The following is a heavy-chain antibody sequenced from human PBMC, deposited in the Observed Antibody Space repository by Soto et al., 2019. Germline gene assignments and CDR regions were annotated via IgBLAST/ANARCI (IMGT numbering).Heavy chain of an antibody. J-gene: IGHJ6*02. CDR1: GYTFTGYY. CDR2: INPNSGGT. CDR3: ARDLRVVVAAIMGDYYYYYGMDV. V-gene: IGHV1-2*04. Sequence: ASVKVSCKASGYTFTGYYMHWVRQAPGQGLEWMGWINPNSGGTNYAQKFQGWVTMTRDTSISTAYMELSRLRSGDTAVYYCARDLRVVVAAIMGDYYYYYGMDVWGQGTTVTVSS. D-gene: IGHD2-15*01.